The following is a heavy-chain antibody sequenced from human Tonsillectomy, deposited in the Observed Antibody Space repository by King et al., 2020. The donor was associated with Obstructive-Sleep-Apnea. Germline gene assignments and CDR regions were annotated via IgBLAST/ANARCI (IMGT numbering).Heavy chain of an antibody. D-gene: IGHD3-10*01. CDR2: ISYDVSNK. Sequence: VQLVESGGGVVQPGRSLRLSCTASGFTFSAYAMHWVRQAPGKGLEWVAVISYDVSNKYYADSVKGRFTISRDNSKNTLYLQMNSLRAEDTALYYCASVGGSGTYPEHDNHYYYGMDVWGQGTTVTVSS. J-gene: IGHJ6*02. CDR3: ASVGGSGTYPEHDNHYYYGMDV. CDR1: GFTFSAYA. V-gene: IGHV3-30*04.